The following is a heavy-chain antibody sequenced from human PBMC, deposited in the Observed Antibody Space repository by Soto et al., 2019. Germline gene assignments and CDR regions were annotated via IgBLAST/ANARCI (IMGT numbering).Heavy chain of an antibody. J-gene: IGHJ5*02. CDR3: AREGDYRTWFEP. D-gene: IGHD4-17*01. CDR1: GECIATGAFY. Sequence: SQTLSLTCTVSGECIATGAFYWSWIRLQSGKGPEWIGSIFYAVDTYYNPSLKSRVEISLDGSQNQFSLNLRSVTAADTAVYYCAREGDYRTWFEPWGPGTLVTGSS. V-gene: IGHV4-31*03. CDR2: IFYAVDT.